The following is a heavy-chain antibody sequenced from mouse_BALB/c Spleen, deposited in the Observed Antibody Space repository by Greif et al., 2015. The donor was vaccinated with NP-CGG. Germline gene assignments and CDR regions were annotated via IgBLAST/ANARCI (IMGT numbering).Heavy chain of an antibody. CDR2: INPSTGYT. CDR3: ARYYGSSYFDY. J-gene: IGHJ2*01. Sequence: VQLQLSGAELAKPGASVKMSCKASGYTFTSYWMHWVKQRPGQGLEWIGDINPSTGYTEYNQKFKDKATLTADKSSSTAYMQLSSLTYESSAVYYCARYYGSSYFDYWGHCTTLAVYS. D-gene: IGHD1-1*01. CDR1: GYTFTSYW. V-gene: IGHV1-7*01.